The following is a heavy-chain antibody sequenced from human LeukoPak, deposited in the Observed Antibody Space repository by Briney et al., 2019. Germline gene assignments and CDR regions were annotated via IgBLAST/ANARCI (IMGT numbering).Heavy chain of an antibody. D-gene: IGHD6-6*01. J-gene: IGHJ4*02. CDR1: GGSISSSSYY. Sequence: SETLSLICTVSGGSISSSSYYWGWIRQPPGKGLEWIGSIYYSGSTYYNPSLKSRVTISVDTSKNQFSLKLSSVTAADTAVYYCARRSSSGMDYWGQGTLVTVSS. CDR2: IYYSGST. V-gene: IGHV4-39*01. CDR3: ARRSSSGMDY.